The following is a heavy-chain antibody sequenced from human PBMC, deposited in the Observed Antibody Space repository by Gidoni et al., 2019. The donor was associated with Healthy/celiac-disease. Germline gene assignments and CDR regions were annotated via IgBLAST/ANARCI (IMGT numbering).Heavy chain of an antibody. D-gene: IGHD3-3*01. CDR1: GVTFDDYA. V-gene: IGHV3-9*01. J-gene: IGHJ4*02. CDR2: ISWNSGSI. CDR3: AKDMDDFWSGPGY. Sequence: EVQLVESGGGLVQPGRSLRLSCAASGVTFDDYAMPGVRQAPGKGLEWFSGISWNSGSIGYADSVKGRFTISRDNAKNSLYLQMNSLRAEDTALYYCAKDMDDFWSGPGYWGQGTLVTVSS.